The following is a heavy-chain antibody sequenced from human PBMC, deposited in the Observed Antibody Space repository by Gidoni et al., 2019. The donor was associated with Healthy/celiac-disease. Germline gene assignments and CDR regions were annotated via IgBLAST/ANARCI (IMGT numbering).Heavy chain of an antibody. Sequence: QVQLQQWGAGLLKPSETLSLPCAVYGGSFSCYYWSWIRQPPGKGLEWIGEINHSGSTNYNPSLKSRVTISVDTSKNQFSLKLSSVTAADTAVYYCARGAHPSYYYYYGMDVWGQGTTVTVSS. V-gene: IGHV4-34*01. CDR2: INHSGST. CDR3: ARGAHPSYYYYYGMDV. CDR1: GGSFSCYY. J-gene: IGHJ6*02.